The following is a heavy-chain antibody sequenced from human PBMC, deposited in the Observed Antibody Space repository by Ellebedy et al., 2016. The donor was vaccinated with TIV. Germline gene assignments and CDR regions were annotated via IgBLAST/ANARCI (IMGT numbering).Heavy chain of an antibody. CDR3: ARTLYHDYYYYGMDV. Sequence: ASVKVSCXASGYTFTSYYMHWVRQAPGQGLEWMGIINPSGGSTSYAQKFQGRVTMTRDTSTSTVYMELSSLRSEDTAVYYCARTLYHDYYYYGMDVWGQGTTVTVSS. V-gene: IGHV1-46*01. J-gene: IGHJ6*02. CDR2: INPSGGST. D-gene: IGHD3-16*02. CDR1: GYTFTSYY.